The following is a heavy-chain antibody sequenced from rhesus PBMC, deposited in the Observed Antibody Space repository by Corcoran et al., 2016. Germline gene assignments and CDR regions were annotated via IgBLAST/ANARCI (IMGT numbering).Heavy chain of an antibody. CDR3: AIRPPFSISMLVVSTAADY. J-gene: IGHJ4*01. Sequence: QVQLQESGPGLVKPSETLSLTCTVSGASISSYWWTWIRQPPGKGLEWIGEINGNSGGTDSTPSLKSRGTISRDTSKRQFSLKRGGVAAAETAVYYCAIRPPFSISMLVVSTAADYGGEGVLVTVSS. CDR2: INGNSGGT. CDR1: GASISSYW. V-gene: IGHV4-80*01. D-gene: IGHD3-28*01.